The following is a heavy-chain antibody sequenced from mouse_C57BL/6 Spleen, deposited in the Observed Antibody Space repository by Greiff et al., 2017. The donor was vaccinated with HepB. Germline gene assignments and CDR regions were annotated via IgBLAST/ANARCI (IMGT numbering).Heavy chain of an antibody. CDR1: GYAFSSSW. Sequence: QVQLQQSGPELVKPGASVKISCKASGYAFSSSWMNWVKQRPGKGLEWIGRIYPGDGDTNYNGKFKGKATLTADKSSSTAYMQLSSLTSEDSAVYFCARKDYGRSSYAMDYWGQGTSVTVSS. J-gene: IGHJ4*01. CDR3: ARKDYGRSSYAMDY. D-gene: IGHD1-1*01. V-gene: IGHV1-82*01. CDR2: IYPGDGDT.